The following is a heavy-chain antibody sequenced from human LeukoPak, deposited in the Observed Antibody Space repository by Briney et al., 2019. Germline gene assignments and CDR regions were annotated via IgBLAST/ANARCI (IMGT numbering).Heavy chain of an antibody. V-gene: IGHV1-18*01. CDR2: ISAYNGNT. D-gene: IGHD3-3*01. CDR3: ARVGITILGVADPGEV. J-gene: IGHJ6*04. Sequence: GASVKVSCKASGYTFTSYGIRWVRQAPGQGLEWTGWISAYNGNTNYAQKLQGRVTMTTDTSTSTAYMELRSLRSDDTAVYYCARVGITILGVADPGEVWGKGSTVTVSS. CDR1: GYTFTSYG.